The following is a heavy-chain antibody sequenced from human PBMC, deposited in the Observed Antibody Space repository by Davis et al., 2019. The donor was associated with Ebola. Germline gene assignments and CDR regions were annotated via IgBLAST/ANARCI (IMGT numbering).Heavy chain of an antibody. CDR1: GFTFRTYW. D-gene: IGHD5-12*01. CDR2: INQDGSEK. Sequence: GGSLRLSCAASGFTFRTYWMSWVRQSPGKGLEWVAKINQDGSEKYDADSVKGRFTISRDNAKNSLYLQMNSLRAEDTAVYYCARRQIVATHIDYWGQGTLVTVSS. V-gene: IGHV3-7*01. CDR3: ARRQIVATHIDY. J-gene: IGHJ4*02.